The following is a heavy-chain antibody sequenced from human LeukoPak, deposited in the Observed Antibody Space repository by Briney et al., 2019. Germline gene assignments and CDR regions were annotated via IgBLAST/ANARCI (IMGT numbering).Heavy chain of an antibody. CDR2: IWYDGSNK. V-gene: IGHV3-33*01. CDR3: ARDNVNGGRAFDT. J-gene: IGHJ3*02. CDR1: GFTFSSYG. Sequence: GGSLRLSCAASGFTFSSYGMHWVRQAPGKGLEWVAVIWYDGSNKYYADSVKGRFTISRDNSKNTLYLQMNSLRAEDTAVYYCARDNVNGGRAFDTWGQGTMVTVSS. D-gene: IGHD4-23*01.